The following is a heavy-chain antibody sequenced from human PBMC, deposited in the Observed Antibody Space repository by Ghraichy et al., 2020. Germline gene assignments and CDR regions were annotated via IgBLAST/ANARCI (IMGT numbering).Heavy chain of an antibody. CDR2: ISYSGST. CDR3: ARHNSDHCSSTSCYSDWFDP. J-gene: IGHJ5*02. CDR1: GGSISSSSHY. D-gene: IGHD2-2*01. Sequence: SETLSLTCTVSGGSISSSSHYWGWIRQPPGKGLEWIGSISYSGSTYHNPSLKSRVTISVDTSKNQFSLKLSSVTAADTAVYYCARHNSDHCSSTSCYSDWFDPWGQGTLVTVSS. V-gene: IGHV4-39*01.